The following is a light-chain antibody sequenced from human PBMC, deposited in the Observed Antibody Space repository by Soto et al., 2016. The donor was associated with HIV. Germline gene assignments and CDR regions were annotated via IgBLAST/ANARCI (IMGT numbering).Light chain of an antibody. CDR2: DDS. V-gene: IGLV3-21*03. CDR3: QVWDSNSDHHV. Sequence: SYELTQPPSVSVAPGKTATITCGGNNIGSKSVHWYQQKPGQAPVLVVYDDSDRPSGIPERFSGSSSANTATLTISGVEAGDEADYFCQVWDSNSDHHVFGSGTKVTVL. J-gene: IGLJ1*01. CDR1: NIGSKS.